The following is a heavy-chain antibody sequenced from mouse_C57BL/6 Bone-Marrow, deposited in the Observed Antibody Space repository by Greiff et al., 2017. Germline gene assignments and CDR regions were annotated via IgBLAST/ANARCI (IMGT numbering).Heavy chain of an antibody. CDR3: ARSGPYYDGSRGYFDV. Sequence: QVHVKQPGAELVKPGASVKLSCKASGYTFTSYWMHWVKQRPGRGLEWIGRIDPNSGGTKYNEKFKSKATLTVDKPSSTAYMQLSSLTSEDSAVYYCARSGPYYDGSRGYFDVWGTGTTVTVSS. V-gene: IGHV1-72*01. CDR1: GYTFTSYW. J-gene: IGHJ1*03. CDR2: IDPNSGGT. D-gene: IGHD1-1*01.